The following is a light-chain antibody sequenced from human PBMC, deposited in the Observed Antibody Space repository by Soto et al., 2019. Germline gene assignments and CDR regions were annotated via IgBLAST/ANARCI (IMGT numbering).Light chain of an antibody. Sequence: QSALTQPASVSGSPGQSITVSCTGTSSDIGGSSYVSWYQQHPGKAPRLIIYDVNNRPSGVSARFSGSKSGNTASLTISGLQAEDEADYYCTSYTRSPLYVFGTGTKVTVL. CDR1: SSDIGGSSY. J-gene: IGLJ1*01. CDR2: DVN. CDR3: TSYTRSPLYV. V-gene: IGLV2-14*03.